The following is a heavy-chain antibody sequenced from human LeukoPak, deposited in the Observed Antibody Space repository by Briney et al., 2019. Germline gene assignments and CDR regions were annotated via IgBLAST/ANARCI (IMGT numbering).Heavy chain of an antibody. CDR3: ARHITIFGVVTPEYYYYYMDV. CDR2: IYPGDSDT. CDR1: GYSFTNYW. Sequence: GESLKISCKGSGYSFTNYWIGWVRQMSGKGLEWMGIIYPGDSDTRYSPSFQGQVTISADKSISTAYLQWSSLKASDTAMYYCARHITIFGVVTPEYYYYYMDVWGKGTTVTVSS. D-gene: IGHD3-3*01. J-gene: IGHJ6*03. V-gene: IGHV5-51*01.